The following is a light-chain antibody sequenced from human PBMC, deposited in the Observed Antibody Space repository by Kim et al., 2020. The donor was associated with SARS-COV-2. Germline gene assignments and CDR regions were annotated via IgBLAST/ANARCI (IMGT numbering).Light chain of an antibody. CDR3: QQYGTSSYT. CDR1: QSVRSSY. CDR2: GAS. Sequence: EIVLTQSPGTLSLSPGDRATLSCRASQSVRSSYLAWYQQKPGQAPRLLIYGASSRATGIPDRFSGGGSGTDFTLTISRLEPEDFAVYYCQQYGTSSYTFGQGTKLEI. V-gene: IGKV3-20*01. J-gene: IGKJ2*01.